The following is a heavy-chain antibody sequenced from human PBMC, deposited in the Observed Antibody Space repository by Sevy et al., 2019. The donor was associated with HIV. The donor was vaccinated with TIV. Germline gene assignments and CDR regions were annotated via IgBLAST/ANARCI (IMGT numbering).Heavy chain of an antibody. CDR1: GFTFSAYS. D-gene: IGHD2-21*01. CDR3: ARAGGDCYSKNECWFVF. J-gene: IGHJ5*01. Sequence: GGSLRLSCAASGFTFSAYSMNWVRQAPGKGLEWVSYISSSSGTIYCADSVKGQFTISRENAKSSLYLQMNGLRAEDTAVYYCARAGGDCYSKNECWFVFWGQGTLVTVSS. V-gene: IGHV3-48*01. CDR2: ISSSSGTI.